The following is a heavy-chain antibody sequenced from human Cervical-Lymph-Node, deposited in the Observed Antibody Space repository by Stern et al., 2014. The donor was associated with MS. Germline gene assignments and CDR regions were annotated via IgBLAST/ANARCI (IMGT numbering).Heavy chain of an antibody. Sequence: QVQLVQSGAEVKKPAASVKVSCKASGYTFTGYYIHWVRQAPGQGLEWMGWMNSNSCGTNYAQNFQGRVTMTRDASISTAYMEVTGLRSDDTAVYYCARDLTGDGILYLDYWGQGTLVTVSS. J-gene: IGHJ4*02. CDR3: ARDLTGDGILYLDY. V-gene: IGHV1-2*02. CDR1: GYTFTGYY. CDR2: MNSNSCGT. D-gene: IGHD7-27*01.